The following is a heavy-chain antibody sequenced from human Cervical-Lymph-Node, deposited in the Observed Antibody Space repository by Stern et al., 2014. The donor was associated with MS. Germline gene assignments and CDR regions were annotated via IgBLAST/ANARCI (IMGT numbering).Heavy chain of an antibody. D-gene: IGHD2-2*01. V-gene: IGHV3-33*01. CDR3: AREAPVEPAATDAFDI. J-gene: IGHJ3*02. CDR2: IWSDGTNS. CDR1: GFTFSTYG. Sequence: VQLVESGAGVVQPGRSLRLSCAASGFTFSTYGMHWVRQGPGKGLERVAVIWSDGTNSLYADSVKGRFTISRDNSKNTLYLQMDTLRTEDTAVYYCAREAPVEPAATDAFDIWGRGTMVAVSS.